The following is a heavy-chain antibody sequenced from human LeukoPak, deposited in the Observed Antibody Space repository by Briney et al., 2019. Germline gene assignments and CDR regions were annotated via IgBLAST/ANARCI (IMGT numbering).Heavy chain of an antibody. Sequence: PGGSLRLSCAASGFTFSTYWMSWVRQAPGKGLEGVAVIYSGGSTYYGDYVKGRFTISRANSKNPLYLQMNSLRAEDTAVYYCARVGPILGAIVGWGQGTLVTVSS. CDR3: ARVGPILGAIVG. CDR1: GFTFSTYW. V-gene: IGHV3-66*01. CDR2: IYSGGST. J-gene: IGHJ4*02. D-gene: IGHD1-26*01.